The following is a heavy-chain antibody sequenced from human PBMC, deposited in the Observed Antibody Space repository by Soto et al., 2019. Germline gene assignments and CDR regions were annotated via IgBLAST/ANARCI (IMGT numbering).Heavy chain of an antibody. CDR2: INHRRST. J-gene: IGHJ5*02. CDR3: VAYTAAHNWFDP. V-gene: IGHV4-34*01. CDR1: GGSFSGYY. D-gene: IGHD2-2*02. Sequence: SETLSLTCAVYGGSFSGYYWTWIRQPPGKGLEWIGEINHRRSTSYNPSLKRRVTMSIDTSKNHFSLTLTSVTAADTAHYYCVAYTAAHNWFDPWGQGTLVTVSS.